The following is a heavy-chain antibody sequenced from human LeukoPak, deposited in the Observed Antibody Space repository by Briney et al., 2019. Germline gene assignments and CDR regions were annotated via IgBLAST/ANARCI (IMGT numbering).Heavy chain of an antibody. CDR3: ARAPMTTVTRPPFDY. J-gene: IGHJ4*02. CDR1: GFTFSSYG. V-gene: IGHV3-33*01. Sequence: GGSLRLSCAASGFTFSSYGMHWVRQAPGKGLEWVAVIWYDGSSKYYADSVKGRFTISRDNSKNTLYLQMNSLRAEDTAVYYCARAPMTTVTRPPFDYWGQGTLVTVSS. CDR2: IWYDGSSK. D-gene: IGHD4-17*01.